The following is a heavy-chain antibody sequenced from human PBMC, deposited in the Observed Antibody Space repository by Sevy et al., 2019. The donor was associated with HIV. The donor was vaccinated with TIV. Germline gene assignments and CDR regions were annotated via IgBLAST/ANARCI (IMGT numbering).Heavy chain of an antibody. D-gene: IGHD3-3*01. CDR2: IRAKADTDAT. Sequence: GGSLRLSCAASGFSFSDSSIHWVRQASGKGLEWIGRIRAKADTDATPYAASVKGRVTISRVDSKNTAFLQKSGLKSEDTAVYFCTWTWSFSSSFFPDFDSGGQGTLVTVSS. CDR3: TWTWSFSSSFFPDFDS. J-gene: IGHJ4*02. V-gene: IGHV3-73*01. CDR1: GFSFSDSS.